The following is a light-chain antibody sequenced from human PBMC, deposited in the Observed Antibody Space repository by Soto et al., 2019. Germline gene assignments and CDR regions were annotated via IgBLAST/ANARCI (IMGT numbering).Light chain of an antibody. J-gene: IGLJ2*01. CDR2: DVS. CDR3: SSYRSSSTWV. V-gene: IGLV2-14*01. CDR1: SSDVGGYNF. Sequence: QSALTQPASVSGSPGQSITISCTGTSSDVGGYNFVSWYQQHPGKAPKLMIYDVSNRPSGVSNRFSGSKSGNTASLTISGLQAEDEADYYCSSYRSSSTWVFGGGTKLTV.